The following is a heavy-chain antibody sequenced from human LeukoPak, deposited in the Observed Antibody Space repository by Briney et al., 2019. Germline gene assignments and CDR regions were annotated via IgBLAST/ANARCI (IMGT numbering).Heavy chain of an antibody. D-gene: IGHD3-22*01. J-gene: IGHJ4*02. Sequence: GGSLRLSCAASGFTVSSNYMSWVRQAPGKGLEWVSVIYSGGSTYYADSVKGRFTISRDNSKNTLYLQMNSLRAEDTAVYYCAREPQFDSSGFPFDYWGQGTLVTVSS. CDR1: GFTVSSNY. CDR3: AREPQFDSSGFPFDY. V-gene: IGHV3-53*01. CDR2: IYSGGST.